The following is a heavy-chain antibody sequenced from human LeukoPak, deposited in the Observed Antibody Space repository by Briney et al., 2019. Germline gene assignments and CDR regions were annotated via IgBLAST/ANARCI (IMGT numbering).Heavy chain of an antibody. D-gene: IGHD3-22*01. CDR2: ISSSGSRM. J-gene: IGHJ3*02. CDR1: GFTFSSYE. CDR3: ARDRDDSSGPHVFDI. V-gene: IGHV3-48*03. Sequence: GGSLRLSCTASGFTFSSYEMNWVRQAPGKGLEWGSYISSSGSRMYYADSVKGRFTISRDNAKNSLYLQMHSLRAEDTAVYYCARDRDDSSGPHVFDIWGQGTMVTVSS.